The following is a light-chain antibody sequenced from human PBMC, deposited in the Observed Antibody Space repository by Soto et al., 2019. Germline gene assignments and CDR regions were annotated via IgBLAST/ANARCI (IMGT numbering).Light chain of an antibody. CDR3: QQYGSSTMT. CDR2: GAS. CDR1: QSVSSSY. Sequence: EIVLTQSPGTLSLAPGERATLSCTASQSVSSSYLAWYQQKPGQAPRLLIYGASSRATGIPDRFSGSGSGTDFTVNISRLEPEEFAGDYCQQYGSSTMTFGHGTTVEIK. V-gene: IGKV3-20*01. J-gene: IGKJ1*01.